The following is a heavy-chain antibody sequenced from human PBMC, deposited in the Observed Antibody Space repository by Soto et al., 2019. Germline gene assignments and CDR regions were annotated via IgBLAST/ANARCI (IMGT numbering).Heavy chain of an antibody. CDR3: AREGSTIFGVPLVAFDI. Sequence: SVKVSCKASGGTFSSYAISWVRQAPGQGLEWMGGIIPIFGTANYAQKFQGRVTITADESTSTAYMELSSLRSEDTAVYYCAREGSTIFGVPLVAFDIWGQGTMVTVSS. D-gene: IGHD3-3*01. CDR1: GGTFSSYA. CDR2: IIPIFGTA. J-gene: IGHJ3*02. V-gene: IGHV1-69*13.